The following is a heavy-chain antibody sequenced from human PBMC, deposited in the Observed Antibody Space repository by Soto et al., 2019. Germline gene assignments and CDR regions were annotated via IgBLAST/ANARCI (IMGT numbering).Heavy chain of an antibody. D-gene: IGHD2-21*02. CDR3: ARHATGHIVVVTAIPVYYYGMDV. J-gene: IGHJ6*02. Sequence: SETLSLTCTVSGGSISSSSYYWGWIRQPPGKGLEWIGSIYYSGSTYCNPSLKSRVTISVDTSKNQFSLKLSSVTAADTAVYYCARHATGHIVVVTAIPVYYYGMDVWGQGTTVT. V-gene: IGHV4-39*01. CDR2: IYYSGST. CDR1: GGSISSSSYY.